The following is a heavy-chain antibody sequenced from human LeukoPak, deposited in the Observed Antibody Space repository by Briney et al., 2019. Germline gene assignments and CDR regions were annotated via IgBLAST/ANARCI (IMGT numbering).Heavy chain of an antibody. D-gene: IGHD3-16*01. J-gene: IGHJ4*02. CDR1: GLTFSSYW. CDR2: INGDGSRT. CDR3: AREWGNTVLPLDY. V-gene: IGHV3-74*01. Sequence: PGGSLRLSCAASGLTFSSYWMHWVRQGPGIGLVWVSRINGDGSRTDYADSVKGRFTISRDNAKNTLDLQMNSLRAEDTAVYYCAREWGNTVLPLDYWGQGTLVTVSP.